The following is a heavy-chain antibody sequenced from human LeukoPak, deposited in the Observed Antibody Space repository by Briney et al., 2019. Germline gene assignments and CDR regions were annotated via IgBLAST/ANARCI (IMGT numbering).Heavy chain of an antibody. CDR3: ARCYYYDSSGYLFGP. CDR1: GGSISSHY. V-gene: IGHV4-59*11. D-gene: IGHD3-22*01. Sequence: PSETLSLTCTVSGGSISSHYWSWIRQPPGKGLEWIGYIYYSGSTNYNPSLKSRVTISVDTSKNQFSLKLSSVTAADTAVYYCARCYYYDSSGYLFGPWGQGTLVTVSS. CDR2: IYYSGST. J-gene: IGHJ5*02.